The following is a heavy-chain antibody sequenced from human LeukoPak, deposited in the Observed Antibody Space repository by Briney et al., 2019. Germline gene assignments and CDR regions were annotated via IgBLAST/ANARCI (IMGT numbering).Heavy chain of an antibody. CDR3: ARGRSYYDIYFDY. Sequence: PGGSLRLSCAASVFTFSDYYMSWIRQAPGKGLEGVSYISSSVSTIYYADSVKGRFTISRHNAKNSLYLQMNSLRAEDTAVYYCARGRSYYDIYFDYWGQGTPVTVSS. CDR1: VFTFSDYY. J-gene: IGHJ4*02. D-gene: IGHD1-26*01. V-gene: IGHV3-11*04. CDR2: ISSSVSTI.